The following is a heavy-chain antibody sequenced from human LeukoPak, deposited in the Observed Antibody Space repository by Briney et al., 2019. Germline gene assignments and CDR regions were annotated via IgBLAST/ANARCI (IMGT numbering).Heavy chain of an antibody. V-gene: IGHV3-74*01. Sequence: QPGRSLRLSCAASGFTFSSYAMHWVRQPPGEGLVYIGCINTDGFSTNYADSAKGRFTISRDNAKNTLYLQMNSLRAEDAAVYYCARSRTYGDYGRGLDYWGQGTLVTVFS. J-gene: IGHJ4*02. D-gene: IGHD4-17*01. CDR1: GFTFSSYA. CDR3: ARSRTYGDYGRGLDY. CDR2: INTDGFST.